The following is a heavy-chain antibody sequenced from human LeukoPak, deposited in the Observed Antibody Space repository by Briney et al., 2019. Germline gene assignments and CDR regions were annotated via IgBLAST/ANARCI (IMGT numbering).Heavy chain of an antibody. D-gene: IGHD5-18*01. CDR3: ARDHRFGDTAMDHFDY. V-gene: IGHV4-59*01. Sequence: SETLSLTCTVSGGSISSYYWSWIRQPPGKGLDWIGYIYYSGSTNYNPSLKSRVTISVDTSKNQFSLKLSSVTAADTAVYYCARDHRFGDTAMDHFDYWGQGTLVTVSS. CDR1: GGSISSYY. J-gene: IGHJ4*02. CDR2: IYYSGST.